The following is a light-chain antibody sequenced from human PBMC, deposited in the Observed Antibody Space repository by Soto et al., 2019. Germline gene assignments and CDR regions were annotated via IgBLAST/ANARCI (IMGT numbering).Light chain of an antibody. V-gene: IGLV2-14*01. J-gene: IGLJ1*01. Sequence: QSVLTQPASVSGSPGQSITISCTGTSRDVGGYNYVSWYQQYPGKAPKLMIYDVSNRPSGVSNRFSGSKSGNTASLTISGLQAEDEADYYCSSYTISNTLVFGSGTKLTVL. CDR3: SSYTISNTLV. CDR2: DVS. CDR1: SRDVGGYNY.